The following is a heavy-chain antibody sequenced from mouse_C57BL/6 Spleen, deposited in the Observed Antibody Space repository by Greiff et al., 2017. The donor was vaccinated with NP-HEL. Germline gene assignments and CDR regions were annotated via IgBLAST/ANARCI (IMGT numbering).Heavy chain of an antibody. J-gene: IGHJ2*01. CDR2: INPNNGGT. Sequence: EVQLQQSGPELVKPGASVKIRCKASGYTFTDYNMDWVKQSHGKSLEWIGDINPNNGGTIYNQKFKGKARLTVDKSSSTAYMELRSLTSEDTAVYSCARLLYYGSRGNSFDYWGQGTTLTVSS. CDR3: ARLLYYGSRGNSFDY. CDR1: GYTFTDYN. D-gene: IGHD1-1*01. V-gene: IGHV1-18*01.